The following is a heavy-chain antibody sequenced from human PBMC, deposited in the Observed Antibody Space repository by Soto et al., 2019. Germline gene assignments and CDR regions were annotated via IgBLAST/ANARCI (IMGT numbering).Heavy chain of an antibody. D-gene: IGHD3-3*01. CDR2: INAGNGNT. Sequence: GASVKVSCKASGYTFTIYAMHWVRQAPGQRLEWMGWINAGNGNTKYSQKFQGRVTMTTDTSTSTAYMELRSLRSDDTAVYYCARDGVVTTPIWEYWGKGTLVTVYS. J-gene: IGHJ4*02. V-gene: IGHV1-3*01. CDR1: GYTFTIYA. CDR3: ARDGVVTTPIWEY.